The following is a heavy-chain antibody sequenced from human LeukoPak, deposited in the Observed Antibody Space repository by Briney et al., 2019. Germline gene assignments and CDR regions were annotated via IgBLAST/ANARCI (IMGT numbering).Heavy chain of an antibody. V-gene: IGHV1-18*01. CDR1: GYTFTSYG. CDR3: ARAKLLWFGELLGY. D-gene: IGHD3-10*01. J-gene: IGHJ4*02. Sequence: EASVKVSCKASGYTFTSYGISWVRQAPGQGLEWMGWISAYNGNTNYAQKLQGRVTMTTDTSTSTAYMELRCLRSDDTAVYYCARAKLLWFGELLGYWGQGTLVTVSS. CDR2: ISAYNGNT.